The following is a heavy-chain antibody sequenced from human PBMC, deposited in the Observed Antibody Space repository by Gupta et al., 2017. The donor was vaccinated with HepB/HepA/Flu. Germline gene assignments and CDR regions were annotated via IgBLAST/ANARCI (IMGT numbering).Heavy chain of an antibody. D-gene: IGHD1-26*01. CDR3: EGEGVGATSGGADY. J-gene: IGHJ4*02. CDR1: GYTFTGYY. V-gene: IGHV1-2*02. CDR2: INPNSGGK. Sequence: QVQLVQSGAEVKKPGASVKVSCKASGYTFTGYYMHWVRQAPGQGLEWMGWINPNSGGKNYAQKFQGRVTIPRDTSISTAYMELSRLRSDDTAVYYCEGEGVGATSGGADYWGQGTLVTVSS.